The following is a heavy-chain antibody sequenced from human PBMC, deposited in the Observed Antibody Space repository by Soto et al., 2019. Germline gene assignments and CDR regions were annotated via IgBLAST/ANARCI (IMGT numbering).Heavy chain of an antibody. J-gene: IGHJ4*02. CDR1: GGSMSEYF. Sequence: SETLSLTSSVSGGSMSEYFWSWIRQSPGKGLEWIGYIYYLGSTDYNPSLKSRVTISVDTSKRQFSLRLTSVTAADTAVYYCARDGYDGSGSPYPAYWGPGTQVTVSS. D-gene: IGHD3-10*01. CDR3: ARDGYDGSGSPYPAY. V-gene: IGHV4-59*01. CDR2: IYYLGST.